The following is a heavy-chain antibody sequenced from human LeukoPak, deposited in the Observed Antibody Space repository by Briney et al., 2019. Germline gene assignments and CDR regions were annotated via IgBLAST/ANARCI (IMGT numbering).Heavy chain of an antibody. D-gene: IGHD3-10*01. CDR1: GFTFGDYA. CDR3: SCDSGSLPSHY. V-gene: IGHV3-49*03. CDR2: IRSKAYGGKT. J-gene: IGHJ4*02. Sequence: GGSLRLSCTASGFTFGDYAVSWFRQASGKGLEWVGFIRSKAYGGKTEYAASVKGRFAISRDDSKSIAYLQMNSLKTEDTAVYYCSCDSGSLPSHYWGQGTLVTVSS.